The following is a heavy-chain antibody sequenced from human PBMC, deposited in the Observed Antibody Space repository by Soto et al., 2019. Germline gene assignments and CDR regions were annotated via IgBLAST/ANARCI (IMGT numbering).Heavy chain of an antibody. Sequence: QLVESGGGLFQAGGSTRLSCLASGFTVSRYVMAWVRQAPGKGLEWASIIQTGGATYYTDSAQGRFTISRDNSRNTVYLQMSSLRVEDTGVYSCVRVLYDSGVVDFWGQGSPITVS. CDR3: VRVLYDSGVVDF. CDR2: IQTGGAT. D-gene: IGHD5-12*01. CDR1: GFTVSRYV. J-gene: IGHJ4*02. V-gene: IGHV3-53*01.